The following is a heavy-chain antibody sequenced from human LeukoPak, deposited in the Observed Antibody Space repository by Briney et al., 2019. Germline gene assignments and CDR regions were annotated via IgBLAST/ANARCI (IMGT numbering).Heavy chain of an antibody. V-gene: IGHV1-18*01. CDR1: GYTFTSYG. Sequence: ASVKVSCKASGYTFTSYGISWVRQAPGQGLEWMGWISAYNGNTNYAQKLQGRVTMTTDTSTSTAYMELRSLRSDDTAVCYCARERHSSGWYYFQHWGQGTLVTVSS. CDR3: ARERHSSGWYYFQH. J-gene: IGHJ1*01. CDR2: ISAYNGNT. D-gene: IGHD6-19*01.